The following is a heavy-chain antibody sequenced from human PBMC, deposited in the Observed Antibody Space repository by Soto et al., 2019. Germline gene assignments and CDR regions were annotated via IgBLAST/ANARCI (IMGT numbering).Heavy chain of an antibody. V-gene: IGHV1-69*13. J-gene: IGHJ6*02. Sequence: GASVKVSCKASGGTFSSYSISWVRQAPGQGLEWMGGIIPIFGTANYAQKFQGRVTITADESTSTAYMELSSLRSEDTAVYYCARDPGYCSSTSCYRGDYYYGMDVWGQGTTVTVSS. D-gene: IGHD2-2*02. CDR2: IIPIFGTA. CDR3: ARDPGYCSSTSCYRGDYYYGMDV. CDR1: GGTFSSYS.